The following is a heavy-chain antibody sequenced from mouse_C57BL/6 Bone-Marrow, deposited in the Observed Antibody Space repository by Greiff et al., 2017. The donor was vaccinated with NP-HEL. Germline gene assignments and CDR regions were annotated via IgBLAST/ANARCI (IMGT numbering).Heavy chain of an antibody. D-gene: IGHD1-1*01. J-gene: IGHJ2*01. V-gene: IGHV1-55*01. CDR3: ASSSITTVVVDY. CDR1: GYTFTSYW. CDR2: IYPGSGST. Sequence: VKLQQPGAELVKPGASVKMSCKASGYTFTSYWITWVKQRPGQGLEWIGDIYPGSGSTNYNEKFKSKATLTVDTSSSTAYMQLSSLTSEDSAVYYCASSSITTVVVDYWGQGTTLTVSS.